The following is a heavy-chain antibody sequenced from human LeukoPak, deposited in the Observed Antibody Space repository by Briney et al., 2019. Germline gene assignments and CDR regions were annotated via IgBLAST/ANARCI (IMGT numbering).Heavy chain of an antibody. CDR1: GGSISSYY. Sequence: PSETLSLTCTVSGGSISSYYWSWIRQPAGKGLEWIGRIYTSGSTNYNPSLKSRVTMSVDTSKNQFSLKLSSVTAADTAVYYCARDARNRYCSGGSCYLNYYYYYGMDVWGQGTTVTVSS. CDR3: ARDARNRYCSGGSCYLNYYYYYGMDV. D-gene: IGHD2-15*01. J-gene: IGHJ6*02. V-gene: IGHV4-4*07. CDR2: IYTSGST.